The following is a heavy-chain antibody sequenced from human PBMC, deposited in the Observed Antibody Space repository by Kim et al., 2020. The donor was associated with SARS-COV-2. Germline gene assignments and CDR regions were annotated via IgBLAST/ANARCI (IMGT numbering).Heavy chain of an antibody. CDR1: GFTFSSYA. CDR2: ISYDGSNK. D-gene: IGHD2-15*01. J-gene: IGHJ4*02. V-gene: IGHV3-30-3*01. Sequence: GGSLRLSCAASGFTFSSYAMHWVRQAPGKGLEWVAVISYDGSNKYYADSVKGRFTISRDNSKNTLYLQMNSLRAEDTAVYYCARGHDTLVMGDYWGQGTLVTVSS. CDR3: ARGHDTLVMGDY.